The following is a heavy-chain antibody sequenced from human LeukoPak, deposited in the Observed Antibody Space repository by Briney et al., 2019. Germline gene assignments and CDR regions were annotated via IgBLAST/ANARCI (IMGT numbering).Heavy chain of an antibody. CDR3: AELGITMIGGV. V-gene: IGHV3-48*04. D-gene: IGHD3-10*02. Sequence: GGSLRLSCAASGFTVSSNYMSWVRQAPGKGLEWVSSISSSSSTIYYADSVKGRFTISRDNAKNSLYLQMNSLRAEDTAVYYCAELGITMIGGVWGKGTTVTISS. CDR2: ISSSSSTI. CDR1: GFTVSSNY. J-gene: IGHJ6*04.